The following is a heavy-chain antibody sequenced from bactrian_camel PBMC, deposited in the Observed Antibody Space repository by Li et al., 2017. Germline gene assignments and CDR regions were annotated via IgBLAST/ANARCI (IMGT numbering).Heavy chain of an antibody. V-gene: IGHV3S35*01. CDR3: VRDTPIATMLFGY. CDR2: INSAGGIT. J-gene: IGHJ6*01. CDR1: GFTIRTYG. Sequence: VQLVESGGGLVQPGGSLRLSCAAPGFTIRTYGMVWVRQSPEKGLEWISTINSAGGITYYADSVKGRFTITRDNAKNTVYLRMNSLKPEDTAVYYCVRDTPIATMLFGYWGQGTQVTVS. D-gene: IGHD4*01.